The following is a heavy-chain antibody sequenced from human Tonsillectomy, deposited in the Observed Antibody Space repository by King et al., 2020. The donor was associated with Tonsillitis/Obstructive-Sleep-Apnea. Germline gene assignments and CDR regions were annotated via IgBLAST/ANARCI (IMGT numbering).Heavy chain of an antibody. CDR3: AREGGYAGNYYYMDV. V-gene: IGHV4-34*01. J-gene: IGHJ6*03. CDR1: GGSFRGYY. D-gene: IGHD5-12*01. CDR2: INHSGST. Sequence: VQLQQWGAGLLKPSETLSLTCAVYGGSFRGYYWSCIRQPPGKGLEWIGEINHSGSTNYNPSLKSRVTISVDTSKNQFSLKLSSVTAADTALYYWAREGGYAGNYYYMDVWGKGTTVTVSS.